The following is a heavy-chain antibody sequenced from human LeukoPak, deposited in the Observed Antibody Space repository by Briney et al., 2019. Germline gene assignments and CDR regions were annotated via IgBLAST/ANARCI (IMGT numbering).Heavy chain of an antibody. J-gene: IGHJ4*02. CDR1: GYTFTDYA. D-gene: IGHD3-22*01. V-gene: IGHV7-4-1*02. CDR2: VNTNTGNP. CDR3: ASCNDSSGYFAY. Sequence: ASVKVSCKPSGYTFTDYAINWVRQAPGQGLEYMGWVNTNTGNPTYAQGFTGRFVFSSDSSVSAAYLQITSLKADDSAIYFCASCNDSSGYFAYWGQGTLVTVSS.